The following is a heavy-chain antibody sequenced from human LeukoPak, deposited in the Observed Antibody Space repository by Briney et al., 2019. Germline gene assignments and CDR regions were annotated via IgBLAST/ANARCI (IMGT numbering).Heavy chain of an antibody. V-gene: IGHV3-49*04. J-gene: IGHJ6*02. Sequence: GGSLRLSCTASGFTFGDHAMSWVRQAPGKGLEWVGFIRSKAYGGTTEYAASVKGRFIISRDDSKSIACLQTNSLKTEDTAVYYCTRGPIQVWLYYGMDVWGQGTTVIVSS. CDR1: GFTFGDHA. CDR2: IRSKAYGGTT. D-gene: IGHD5-18*01. CDR3: TRGPIQVWLYYGMDV.